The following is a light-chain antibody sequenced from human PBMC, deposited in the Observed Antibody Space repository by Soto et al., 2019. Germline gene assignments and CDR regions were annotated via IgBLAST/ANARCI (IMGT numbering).Light chain of an antibody. CDR3: CSYGGRSTYV. J-gene: IGLJ1*01. V-gene: IGLV2-23*01. CDR1: SGYVGTYSL. Sequence: QSVLAQPASVSGSPGQSITISCTGASGYVGTYSLVSWYQQHPGKAPKVVIYEGHKRPSGVPDRFSGSTSVNTASLTISGLQTDDEADYYCCSYGGRSTYVFGTGTKVTVL. CDR2: EGH.